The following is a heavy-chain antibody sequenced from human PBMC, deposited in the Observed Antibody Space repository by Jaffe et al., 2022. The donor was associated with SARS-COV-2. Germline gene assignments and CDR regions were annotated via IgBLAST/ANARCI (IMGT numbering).Heavy chain of an antibody. D-gene: IGHD3-10*01. CDR1: GYTFTTYE. CDR3: ARGRHDYDGSDYAVPLF. J-gene: IGHJ4*02. V-gene: IGHV1-8*01. Sequence: QVQLVQSGAEVKKPGASVRVSCKASGYTFTTYEINWVRQGTGQGLEWMGWMNPNSGTTAFAQKFQGRVAMTRDTSISTAYMDLSSLTSEDTAVYYCARGRHDYDGSDYAVPLFWGQGTLVTVSS. CDR2: MNPNSGTT.